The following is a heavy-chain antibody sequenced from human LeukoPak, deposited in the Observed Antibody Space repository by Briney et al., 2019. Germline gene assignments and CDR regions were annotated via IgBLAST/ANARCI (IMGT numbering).Heavy chain of an antibody. J-gene: IGHJ4*02. D-gene: IGHD3-22*01. CDR3: ARGDSSASYYLEY. CDR2: INLSGSTI. Sequence: PGGSLRLSCATSGFTFGDFGVSWVRQAPGKGLERVSGINLSGSTIASADSVRGRFTISRDNAKNSLYLQMNTLRAEDTAFYYRARGDSSASYYLEYWGQGTLVTVSS. V-gene: IGHV3-20*04. CDR1: GFTFGDFG.